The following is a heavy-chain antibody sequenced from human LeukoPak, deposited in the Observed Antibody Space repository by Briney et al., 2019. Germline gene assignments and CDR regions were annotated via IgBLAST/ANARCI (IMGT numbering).Heavy chain of an antibody. Sequence: TGGSLRLSCAAYGFTFSNYPMHWVRQAPGNGLEWFSGISGSGGNTYYADSVKGRFTISRDNSRDTLSLQMNSLRAEDTALYYCAKGFYASGSSLSALNYYGQGTLVTVSS. V-gene: IGHV3-23*01. CDR3: AKGFYASGSSLSALNY. J-gene: IGHJ4*02. CDR2: ISGSGGNT. D-gene: IGHD3-10*01. CDR1: GFTFSNYP.